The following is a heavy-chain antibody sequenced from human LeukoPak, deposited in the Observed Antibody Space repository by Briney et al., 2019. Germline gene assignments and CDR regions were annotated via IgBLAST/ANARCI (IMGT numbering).Heavy chain of an antibody. D-gene: IGHD5-12*01. CDR3: ATVGGYSGYAVNWFDP. Sequence: ASVEVSCKVSGYTLTELSMHWVRQAPGKGLEWMGGFDPEDGETIYAQKFQGRVTMTEDTSTDTAYMELSSLRSEDTAVYYCATVGGYSGYAVNWFDPWGQGTLVTVSS. CDR1: GYTLTELS. V-gene: IGHV1-24*01. CDR2: FDPEDGET. J-gene: IGHJ5*02.